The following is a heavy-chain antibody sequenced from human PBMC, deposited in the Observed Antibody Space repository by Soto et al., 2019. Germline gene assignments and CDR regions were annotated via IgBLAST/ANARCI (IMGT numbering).Heavy chain of an antibody. CDR2: ISYDGSNK. D-gene: IGHD6-6*01. Sequence: GGSLRLSCAASGFTFSSYAMHWVRQAPVKGLEWVAVISYDGSNKYYADSVKGRFTISRDNSKNTLYLQMNSLRAEDTAVYYCASLDRIAARPGSVWFDPWGQGTLVTVSS. CDR1: GFTFSSYA. V-gene: IGHV3-30-3*01. CDR3: ASLDRIAARPGSVWFDP. J-gene: IGHJ5*02.